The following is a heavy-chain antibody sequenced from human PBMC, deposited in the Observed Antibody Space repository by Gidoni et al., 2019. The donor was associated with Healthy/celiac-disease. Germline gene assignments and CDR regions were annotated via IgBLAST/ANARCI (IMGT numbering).Heavy chain of an antibody. Sequence: QLQLQESGPGLVKPSETLSLTCTVSGGSISSSRDYWGCIRQLPGKGLEWMGVIYYSGSTNYNPSLKSRVIISVDTSKNQFSLNLSSVTAADTAVYYCARHGGYYGMDVWGKGTTVTVSS. J-gene: IGHJ6*04. CDR3: ARHGGYYGMDV. V-gene: IGHV4-39*01. D-gene: IGHD3-10*01. CDR1: GGSISSSRDY. CDR2: IYYSGST.